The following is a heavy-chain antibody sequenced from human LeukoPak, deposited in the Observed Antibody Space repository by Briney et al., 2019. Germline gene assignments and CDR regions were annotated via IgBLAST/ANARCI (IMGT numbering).Heavy chain of an antibody. CDR2: ICASGVST. CDR1: GFTFSDSA. Sequence: PGGSLRLSCAASGFTFSDSAMTWVRQAPGKGLEWVSLICASGVSTYYADSVKGRFTISRDNSNTTLYLQMGSLRAGDTAVYYCAKLTEVAPTRPQGFDLWGRGTLVTVSS. CDR3: AKLTEVAPTRPQGFDL. D-gene: IGHD5-12*01. V-gene: IGHV3-23*01. J-gene: IGHJ2*01.